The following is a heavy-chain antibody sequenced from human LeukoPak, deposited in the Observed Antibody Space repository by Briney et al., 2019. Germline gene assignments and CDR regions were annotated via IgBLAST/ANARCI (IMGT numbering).Heavy chain of an antibody. CDR1: GYTFSSSYA. J-gene: IGHJ4*02. Sequence: ASVNVSCKASGYTFSSSYAMNWVRQAPGQGLEWMGWINTNTGNPTYAQGFTGRFVFSLDTSVSTAYLQISSLKAEDTAIYYCASRYCSGGSCYLRWGQGTLVTVSS. D-gene: IGHD2-15*01. CDR2: INTNTGNP. V-gene: IGHV7-4-1*02. CDR3: ASRYCSGGSCYLR.